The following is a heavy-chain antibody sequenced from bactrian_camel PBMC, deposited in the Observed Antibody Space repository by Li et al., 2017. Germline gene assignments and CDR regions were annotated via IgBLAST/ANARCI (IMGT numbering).Heavy chain of an antibody. CDR1: GDTYSSNC. CDR2: IYTGGGGT. V-gene: IGHV3S40*01. D-gene: IGHD2*01. J-gene: IGHJ4*01. Sequence: VQLVESGGGSVQAGGSLRLSCAASGDTYSSNCMGWFRQAPGKEREGVASIYTGGGGTTYADSVRGRFTISKDNAKNTVYLQMNSLKPEDTAMYYCATLRGIDWGRGTQVTVS. CDR3: ATLRGID.